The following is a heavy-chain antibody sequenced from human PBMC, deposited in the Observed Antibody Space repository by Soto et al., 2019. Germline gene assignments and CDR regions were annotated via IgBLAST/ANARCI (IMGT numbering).Heavy chain of an antibody. CDR3: ARWDIVATKMTTVIRSDY. CDR1: GGSISSYY. J-gene: IGHJ4*02. CDR2: IYYSGST. Sequence: QVQLQESGPGLVKPSETLSLTCTVSGGSISSYYWSWIRQPPGKGLEWIGYIYYSGSTNYNPSLKRLVTRLVDTAQNHLSLKLSSVTAADTAVYYCARWDIVATKMTTVIRSDYWGQGTLVTVSS. V-gene: IGHV4-59*01. D-gene: IGHD5-12*01.